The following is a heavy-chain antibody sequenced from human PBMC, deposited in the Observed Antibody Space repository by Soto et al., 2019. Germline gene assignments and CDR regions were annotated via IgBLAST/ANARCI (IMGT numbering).Heavy chain of an antibody. CDR2: TIPILGIT. D-gene: IGHD3-22*01. Sequence: QVQLVQSGAEVKKPGSSLKVSCKASGGTFSSHTINWVRLAPGQGLEWMGRTIPILGITNYAQNFQGRVTLTADKSTGPASMELSSLRSEDTAVYYCGISRYDSNFYYYGTDGWGQGTTVTVSS. CDR3: GISRYDSNFYYYGTDG. CDR1: GGTFSSHT. J-gene: IGHJ6*02. V-gene: IGHV1-69*02.